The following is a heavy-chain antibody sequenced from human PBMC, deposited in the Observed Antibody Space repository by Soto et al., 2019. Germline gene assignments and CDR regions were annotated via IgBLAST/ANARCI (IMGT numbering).Heavy chain of an antibody. CDR1: GYTFTSYA. J-gene: IGHJ4*01. Sequence: ASVKVSCKASGYTFTSYAMHWVRQAPGQRLEWMGWINAGNGNTKYSQKFQGRVTITRDTSASTAYMELSSLRSEETAVYYCARHNPDSTVFGIVISLRYWGHGTLVTVSS. D-gene: IGHD3-3*01. V-gene: IGHV1-3*01. CDR2: INAGNGNT. CDR3: ARHNPDSTVFGIVISLRY.